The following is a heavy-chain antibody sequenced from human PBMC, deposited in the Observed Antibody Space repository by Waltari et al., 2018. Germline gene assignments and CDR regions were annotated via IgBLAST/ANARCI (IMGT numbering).Heavy chain of an antibody. V-gene: IGHV3-74*01. CDR1: GFTFSRYW. CDR3: ARVATKTYSSPVPGRPYYYGMDV. D-gene: IGHD6-13*01. J-gene: IGHJ6*02. CDR2: INSDVSRT. Sequence: EEQLVESGGGLVQPGESLRLSCAASGFTFSRYWMDWVRQAPGKGLVLVSRINSDVSRTIYAESVKGRFTISRDNAKNTLYVQINRLRAEDTAVYYCARVATKTYSSPVPGRPYYYGMDVWGQGTTVTVSS.